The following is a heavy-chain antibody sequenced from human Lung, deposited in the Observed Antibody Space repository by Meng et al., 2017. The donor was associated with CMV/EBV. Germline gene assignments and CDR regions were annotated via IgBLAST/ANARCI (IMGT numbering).Heavy chain of an antibody. D-gene: IGHD2-21*02. V-gene: IGHV4-4*02. CDR2: IYHSGST. CDR3: ARVVTALWGYYFDY. J-gene: IGHJ4*02. CDR1: GGAIGSSNW. Sequence: VQVKESGPGLVKPSGLLPLPCAVSGGAIGSSNWWSWVRQPPGKGLEWIGEIYHSGSTNYNPSLKSRVTISVDKSKNQFSLKLSSVTAADTAVYYCARVVTALWGYYFDYWGQGTLVTVSS.